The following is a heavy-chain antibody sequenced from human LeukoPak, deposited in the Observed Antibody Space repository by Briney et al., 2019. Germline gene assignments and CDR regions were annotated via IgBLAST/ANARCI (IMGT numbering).Heavy chain of an antibody. D-gene: IGHD3-16*01. CDR1: GFTFSSYA. J-gene: IGHJ5*02. CDR3: AANHSSGGSGRHGGWFDP. CDR2: ISGSGGIT. V-gene: IGHV3-23*01. Sequence: GGSLRLSCAASGFTFSSYAMTWVRQAPGKGLEWVSAISGSGGITYYADSVKGRFTISRDNSKNTLYLQMNSLRAEDTALYYCAANHSSGGSGRHGGWFDPWGQGTLVTVSS.